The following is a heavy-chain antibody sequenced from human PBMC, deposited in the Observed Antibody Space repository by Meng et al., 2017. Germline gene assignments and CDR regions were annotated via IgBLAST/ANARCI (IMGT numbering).Heavy chain of an antibody. CDR3: AKDMTGGYYYYGMDV. D-gene: IGHD3-16*01. V-gene: IGHV3-30*01. CDR2: ISYDGSNK. CDR1: GFTFSSYA. Sequence: GESLKISCAASGFTFSSYAMHWVRQAPGKGLEWVAVISYDGSNKYYADSVKGRFTISRDNAKNSLYLQMNSLRAEDTALYYCAKDMTGGYYYYGMDVWGQGTTVTVSS. J-gene: IGHJ6*02.